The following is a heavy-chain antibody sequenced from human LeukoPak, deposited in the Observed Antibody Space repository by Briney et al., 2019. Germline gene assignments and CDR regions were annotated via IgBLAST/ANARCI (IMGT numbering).Heavy chain of an antibody. J-gene: IGHJ4*02. Sequence: PGGSLRLSCAASGFIFDTYGMHWVRQAPGRGLEWVAVIWYDGSKKYFADSVKGRFTISRDNTKNTLYLQMNNLRAEDTAVYYCAREDHSVGFFDYWGQGTLVTVSS. D-gene: IGHD4-23*01. CDR3: AREDHSVGFFDY. V-gene: IGHV3-33*01. CDR2: IWYDGSKK. CDR1: GFIFDTYG.